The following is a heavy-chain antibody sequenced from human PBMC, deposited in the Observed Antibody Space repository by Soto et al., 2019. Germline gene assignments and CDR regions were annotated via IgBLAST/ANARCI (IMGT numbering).Heavy chain of an antibody. CDR1: GFTFSSYW. Sequence: GGSLRLSCAASGFTFSSYWMSWVRQAPGKGLEWVANIKQDGSEKYYVDSVKGRFTISRDNAKNSLYLQMNSLRAEDTAVYYCARDKGGYSYGNFDYWGQGTLVTVSS. V-gene: IGHV3-7*01. CDR3: ARDKGGYSYGNFDY. CDR2: IKQDGSEK. J-gene: IGHJ4*02. D-gene: IGHD5-18*01.